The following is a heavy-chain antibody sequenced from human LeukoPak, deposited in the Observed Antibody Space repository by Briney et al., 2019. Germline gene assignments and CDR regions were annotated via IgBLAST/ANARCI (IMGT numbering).Heavy chain of an antibody. J-gene: IGHJ5*02. CDR1: GGSISSSSYY. CDR3: ARAGDYGDLFDP. Sequence: SETLSLTCTVSGGSISSSSYYWGWIRQPPGKGLEWIGEINHSGSTNYNPSLNSRVTISVDTSKNQFSLNLNSVTAADTAVYYCARAGDYGDLFDPWGQGTQVTVSS. V-gene: IGHV4-39*07. D-gene: IGHD4-17*01. CDR2: INHSGST.